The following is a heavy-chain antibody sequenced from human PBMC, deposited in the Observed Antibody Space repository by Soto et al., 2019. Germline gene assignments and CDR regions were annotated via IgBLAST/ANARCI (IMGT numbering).Heavy chain of an antibody. V-gene: IGHV3-23*01. J-gene: IGHJ4*02. D-gene: IGHD3-3*01. CDR1: GFDFSGYA. CDR3: AKNKIIFAHYFDP. Sequence: VVSLRLSCAASGFDFSGYAMSWVRQAPGKGLQWVSVITGGGTSIYYSASFRGRFSVAIYTSSNTLVLRMSRLRAEDTALYYCAKNKIIFAHYFDPGGQETQVPVSS. CDR2: ITGGGTSI.